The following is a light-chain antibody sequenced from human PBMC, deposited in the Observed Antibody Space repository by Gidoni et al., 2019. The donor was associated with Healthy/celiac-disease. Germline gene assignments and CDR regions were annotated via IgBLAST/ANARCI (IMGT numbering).Light chain of an antibody. J-gene: IGKJ2*01. V-gene: IGKV3-15*01. CDR2: GAS. Sequence: ILMTQSPATLSVSPGERATLSCRASQSVSSNLAWYQQKPGQAPRLLIYGASTRATGIPASFSGSGSGTEFTLTISSLQSEDFAVYYCQQYNNWYTFGQGTKLEIK. CDR3: QQYNNWYT. CDR1: QSVSSN.